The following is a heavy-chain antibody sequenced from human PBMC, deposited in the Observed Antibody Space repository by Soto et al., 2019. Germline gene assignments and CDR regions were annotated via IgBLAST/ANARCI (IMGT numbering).Heavy chain of an antibody. J-gene: IGHJ4*02. V-gene: IGHV3-23*01. Sequence: VQRLESGGGLVQPGGSLSLSWAASGFTFSSYAMSWVRQAPGKGLEWVSSISGSGGSTYYADSVKGRFTISRDNSKNTLYLQTNSLRAEDTAVYYCARGGITIFGVFDYWGQGTLVTVSS. CDR3: ARGGITIFGVFDY. D-gene: IGHD3-3*01. CDR2: ISGSGGST. CDR1: GFTFSSYA.